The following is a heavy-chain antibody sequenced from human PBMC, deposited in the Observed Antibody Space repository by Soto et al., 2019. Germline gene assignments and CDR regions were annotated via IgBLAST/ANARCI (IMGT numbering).Heavy chain of an antibody. D-gene: IGHD3-10*01. Sequence: PSGTLSLTCTVSGGSVSSGSYYWRWIRQPPGKGLEWIGYIYYSGSTNYNPSLKRQVTISVDTSKNQFSLKRSSVTAADTAVYYCARGPVRQSLPGSCSYYFDYWGQGTLVTVSS. CDR1: GGSVSSGSYY. CDR3: ARGPVRQSLPGSCSYYFDY. J-gene: IGHJ4*02. V-gene: IGHV4-61*01. CDR2: IYYSGST.